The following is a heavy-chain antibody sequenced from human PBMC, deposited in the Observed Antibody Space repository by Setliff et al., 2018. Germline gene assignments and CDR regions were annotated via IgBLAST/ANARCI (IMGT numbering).Heavy chain of an antibody. CDR1: GYSISSGYY. V-gene: IGHV4-38-2*01. CDR3: ARAAGSRKYNFWSGYQP. J-gene: IGHJ4*02. CDR2: IYHSGST. Sequence: SETLSLTCAVSGYSISSGYYWGWIRQPPGKGLEWIGSIYHSGSTYYNPSLKSRVTISVDTSKNQFSLKLSAVTAADTAVYYCARAAGSRKYNFWSGYQPWGQGTLVTVSS. D-gene: IGHD3-3*01.